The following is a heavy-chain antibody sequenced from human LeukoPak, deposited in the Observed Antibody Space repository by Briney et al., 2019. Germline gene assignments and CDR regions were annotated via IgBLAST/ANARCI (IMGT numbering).Heavy chain of an antibody. D-gene: IGHD3-10*01. Sequence: GGSLRLSCAASGFTFDDYAMDWVRQAPGKGLEWDSASSWYSGSRSYADSVKGRFTISRDSDKNSLYLQMNSLRAEDMALYYCAKGAFAYYYGSGSYYFGYWGQGTLVTVSS. V-gene: IGHV3-9*03. CDR2: SSWYSGSR. J-gene: IGHJ4*02. CDR3: AKGAFAYYYGSGSYYFGY. CDR1: GFTFDDYA.